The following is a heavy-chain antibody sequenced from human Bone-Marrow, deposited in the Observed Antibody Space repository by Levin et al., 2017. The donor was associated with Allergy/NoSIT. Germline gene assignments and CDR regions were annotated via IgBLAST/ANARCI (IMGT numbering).Heavy chain of an antibody. CDR2: ISSDGDDT. Sequence: GGSLRLSCAASGFTFRSYAMSWVRQAPGKGLEWVSSISSDGDDTEYAGSVKGRIVVTRDNSKNTFYLQMNSLRVDDTAVYFCAREDSKDWSKGSRYYFDHWGQGALVTVSS. V-gene: IGHV3-23*01. CDR3: AREDSKDWSKGSRYYFDH. CDR1: GFTFRSYA. D-gene: IGHD3-9*01. J-gene: IGHJ4*02.